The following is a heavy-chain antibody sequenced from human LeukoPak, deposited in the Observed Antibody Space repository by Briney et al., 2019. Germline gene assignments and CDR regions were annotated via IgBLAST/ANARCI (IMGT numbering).Heavy chain of an antibody. Sequence: SETLSLTCSVSDDSITIYYWTWIRQPPGKGLEWIGEINHSGSTNYNPSLKSRVTISVDTSKNQFSLKLSSVTAADTAVYYCARSIAVAVIYWYFDLWGRGTLVTVSS. J-gene: IGHJ2*01. D-gene: IGHD6-19*01. CDR2: INHSGST. V-gene: IGHV4-34*01. CDR3: ARSIAVAVIYWYFDL. CDR1: DDSITIYY.